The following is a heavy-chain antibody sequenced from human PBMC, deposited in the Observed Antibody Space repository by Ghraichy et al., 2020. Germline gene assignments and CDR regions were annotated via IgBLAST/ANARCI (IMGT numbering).Heavy chain of an antibody. Sequence: GGSLRLSCAASGFTFSSYSMNWVRQAPGKGLEWVSSISSSSSYIYYADSVKGRFTISRDNAKNSLYLQMNSLRAEDTAVYYCARDKSGNVVVSKDAFDIWGQGTMVAVSS. CDR3: ARDKSGNVVVSKDAFDI. V-gene: IGHV3-21*01. D-gene: IGHD2-21*01. CDR2: ISSSSSYI. CDR1: GFTFSSYS. J-gene: IGHJ3*02.